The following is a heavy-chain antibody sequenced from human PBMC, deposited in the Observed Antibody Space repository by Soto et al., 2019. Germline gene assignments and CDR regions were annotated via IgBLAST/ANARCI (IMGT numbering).Heavy chain of an antibody. J-gene: IGHJ6*02. CDR3: ARRGRGIGGYYYGMDV. V-gene: IGHV5-51*01. D-gene: IGHD3-16*01. CDR2: IYPGDSDT. Sequence: PGESRKISCKGLGNSFNNWIGWVRQMPWKGLEWVGIIYPGDSDTRYSPSFQGQVTISADKSISTAYLQWSSLKASDTAMYYCARRGRGIGGYYYGMDVWGQGTTVTVSS. CDR1: GNSFNNW.